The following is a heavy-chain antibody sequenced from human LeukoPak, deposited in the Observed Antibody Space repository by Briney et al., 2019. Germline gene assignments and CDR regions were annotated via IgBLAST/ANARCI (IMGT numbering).Heavy chain of an antibody. CDR1: GGPLSGDY. Sequence: KPSETLSLTCTVSGGPLSGDYWNWIRQPPGKGLEWIGYIYYTGTTDYSPSLKSRVTISLDMSKNQFSLKLRSVTAADTAVYYCARTNAFGNRGQGTMVTVSS. CDR3: ARTNAFGN. CDR2: IYYTGTT. J-gene: IGHJ3*02. V-gene: IGHV4-59*01.